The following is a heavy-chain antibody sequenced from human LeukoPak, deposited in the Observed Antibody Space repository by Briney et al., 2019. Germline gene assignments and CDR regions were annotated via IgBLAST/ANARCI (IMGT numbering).Heavy chain of an antibody. CDR3: AGSRLRFLQWDF. CDR2: VDPSVAAP. D-gene: IGHD3-3*01. CDR1: ADASTNSC. J-gene: IGHJ4*02. Sequence: ASVKISCTASADASTNSCFHWVRLTPRHGLQYLGIVDPSVAAPTFAQRFQGRVTMTRDTSTKTIYMELRSLQPEDTAVYYCAGSRLRFLQWDFWDQGTVVTVSS. V-gene: IGHV1-46*01.